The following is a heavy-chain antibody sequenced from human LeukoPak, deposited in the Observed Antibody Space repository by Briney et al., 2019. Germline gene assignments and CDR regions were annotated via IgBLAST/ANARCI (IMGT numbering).Heavy chain of an antibody. D-gene: IGHD3-10*01. V-gene: IGHV3-21*01. CDR2: ISSSSSYI. CDR1: GFTFSSYS. Sequence: GGSLRLSCAASGFTFSSYSMNWVRQAPGKGLEWVSSISSSSSYIYYADSVKGRFTISRDNAENSLYLQMNSLRAEDTAVYYCARDKDDYGSGNHWFDPWGQGTLVTVSS. J-gene: IGHJ5*02. CDR3: ARDKDDYGSGNHWFDP.